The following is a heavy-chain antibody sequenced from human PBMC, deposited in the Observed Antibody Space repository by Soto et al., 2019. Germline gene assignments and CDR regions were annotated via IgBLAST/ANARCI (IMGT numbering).Heavy chain of an antibody. CDR3: GRGPKDSYRGGQFFVF. D-gene: IGHD2-15*01. CDR1: GLTFGSRA. Sequence: EVQLLESGGDLIQPGGSLRLSCVASGLTFGSRAMSWVRQSPGEGLEWVSTITDTGGDAKYADSVRGRFAISRDNSKNTLNLKMSPLGPEARAIFFWGRGPKDSYRGGQFFVFGGRGPLVTVPP. CDR2: ITDTGGDA. V-gene: IGHV3-23*01. J-gene: IGHJ4*02.